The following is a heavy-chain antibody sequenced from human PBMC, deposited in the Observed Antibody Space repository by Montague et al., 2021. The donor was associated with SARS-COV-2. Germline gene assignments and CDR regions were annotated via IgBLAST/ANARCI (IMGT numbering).Heavy chain of an antibody. CDR3: ARQAAGSYFYYCVDV. V-gene: IGHV4-59*12. Sequence: SETLSLTCTVSGDSISNCYWSWIRQPPVKELEWLGYIFYTGSTNYNPSFKSRVTISLDTSKNQFFLKVTSVTAADTAVYYCARQAAGSYFYYCVDVWGQGTMVTVSS. CDR2: IFYTGST. D-gene: IGHD6-13*01. CDR1: GDSISNCY. J-gene: IGHJ6*02.